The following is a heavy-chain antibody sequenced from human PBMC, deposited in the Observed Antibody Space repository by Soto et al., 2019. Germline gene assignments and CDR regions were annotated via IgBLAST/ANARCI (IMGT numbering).Heavy chain of an antibody. J-gene: IGHJ3*02. CDR1: GFTFSSYS. D-gene: IGHD5-12*01. CDR2: ISSSSSYI. V-gene: IGHV3-21*01. Sequence: GGSLRLSCAASGFTFSSYSMNWVRQAPGKGLEWVSSISSSSSYIYYADSVKGRFTISRDNAKNSLYLQMNSLRAEDTAVYYCARGLDSGYDSDSFDIWGQGTMVTVSS. CDR3: ARGLDSGYDSDSFDI.